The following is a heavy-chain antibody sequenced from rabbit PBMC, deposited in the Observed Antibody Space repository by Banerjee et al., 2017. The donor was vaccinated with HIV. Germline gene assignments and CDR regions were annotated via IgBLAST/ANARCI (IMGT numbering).Heavy chain of an antibody. J-gene: IGHJ4*01. CDR2: IYTGDGST. Sequence: QSLEESGGDLVKPEGSLTLSCKASGFDFSSYYMSWVRQAPGKGLEWIGIIYTGDGSTYYASWVNGRFTISSDNAQNTVDLQMNSLTAADTATYFCARDNDGYRGYDFDLWGPGTLVTVS. D-gene: IGHD6-1*01. V-gene: IGHV1S7*01. CDR3: ARDNDGYRGYDFDL. CDR1: GFDFSSYY.